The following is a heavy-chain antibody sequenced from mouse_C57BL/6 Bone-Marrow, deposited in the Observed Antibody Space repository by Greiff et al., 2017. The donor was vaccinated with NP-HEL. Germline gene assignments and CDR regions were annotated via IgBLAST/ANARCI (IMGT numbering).Heavy chain of an antibody. CDR1: GYTFTSYG. CDR2: IYPRSGNT. J-gene: IGHJ3*01. Sequence: VQRVESGAELARPGASVKLSCKASGYTFTSYGISWVKQSTGQGLEWIGEIYPRSGNTYYNEKFKGKATLTADKSSSTAYMELRSLTSEDSAVYFCARTGFAYWGQGTLVTVSA. V-gene: IGHV1-81*01. CDR3: ARTGFAY.